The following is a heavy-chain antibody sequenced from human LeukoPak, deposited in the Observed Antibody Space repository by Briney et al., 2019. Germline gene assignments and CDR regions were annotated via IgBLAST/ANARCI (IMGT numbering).Heavy chain of an antibody. CDR2: ISGDSSST. J-gene: IGHJ4*02. D-gene: IGHD5-18*01. V-gene: IGHV3-43*02. CDR1: GFTFDDYA. CDR3: ARVRTAMEIGAY. Sequence: PGGSLRLSCAASGFTFDDYAMHWVRQAPGKGLEWVSLISGDSSSTYYGDSVKGRFTIPRDNSKNSLYLQMNSLRTEDTALYYCARVRTAMEIGAYWGQGTLVTVSS.